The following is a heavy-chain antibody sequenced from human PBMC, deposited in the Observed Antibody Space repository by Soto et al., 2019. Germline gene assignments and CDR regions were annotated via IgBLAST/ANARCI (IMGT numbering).Heavy chain of an antibody. CDR3: ARGLSHRLGPLCAAIFDY. CDR1: GGSISSGGYY. D-gene: IGHD6-19*01. CDR2: IYYSGST. J-gene: IGHJ4*02. V-gene: IGHV4-31*03. Sequence: QVQLQESGPGLVKPSQTLSLTCTVSGGSISSGGYYWSWIRQHPGKGLEWIGYIYYSGSTYYNPALQDRVTISIDTSKHQFSLKLSSVAAADTTVYYCARGLSHRLGPLCAAIFDYWGLGTLVTVSS.